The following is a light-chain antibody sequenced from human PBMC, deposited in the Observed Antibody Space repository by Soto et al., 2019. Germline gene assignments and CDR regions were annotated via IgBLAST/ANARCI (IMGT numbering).Light chain of an antibody. Sequence: QSVLNQPASVSGSPGQSITISCTGTRSDIGAHNFVPWYQQHPGEAPKLMLYDVNIRPSGVSNRFSGSKSGNTASLTISGLQAEDEADYYCTSWTTSTTMIFGGGTKVTVL. CDR1: RSDIGAHNF. CDR2: DVN. J-gene: IGLJ2*01. CDR3: TSWTTSTTMI. V-gene: IGLV2-14*03.